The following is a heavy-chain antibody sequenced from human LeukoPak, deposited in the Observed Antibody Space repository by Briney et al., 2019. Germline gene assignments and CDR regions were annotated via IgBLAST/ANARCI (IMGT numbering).Heavy chain of an antibody. V-gene: IGHV3-21*01. CDR2: ISSSSSYI. J-gene: IGHJ6*02. Sequence: GGSLRLSCAASGFTFSSYSMNWVRQAPGKGLEWVSSISSSSSYIYYADSVKGRFTISRDNAKNSLYLQMNSLRAEDTAVYYCARRGMRVEYGMDVWGQGTTVTVSS. CDR1: GFTFSSYS. CDR3: ARRGMRVEYGMDV. D-gene: IGHD3-3*01.